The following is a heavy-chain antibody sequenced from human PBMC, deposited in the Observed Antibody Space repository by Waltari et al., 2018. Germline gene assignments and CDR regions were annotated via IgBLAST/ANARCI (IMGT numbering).Heavy chain of an antibody. Sequence: QVQLQESGPGLVKPSQTLSLTCTVSGGSISSGSYYWSWIRQPAGKGLGWIGRIYTSGSTNYHPSLKSRVTISVDTSKNQFSLKLSSVTAADTAVYYCARGYAGFDYWGQGTLVTVSS. CDR2: IYTSGST. D-gene: IGHD5-18*01. J-gene: IGHJ4*02. V-gene: IGHV4-61*02. CDR1: GGSISSGSYY. CDR3: ARGYAGFDY.